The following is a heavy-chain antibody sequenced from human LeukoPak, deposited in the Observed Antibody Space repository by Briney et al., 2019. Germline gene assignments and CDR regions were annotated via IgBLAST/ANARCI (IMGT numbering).Heavy chain of an antibody. CDR3: ASLDWRGY. CDR2: ISGNSADI. D-gene: IGHD2-21*01. J-gene: IGHJ4*02. CDR1: GFAFSSFR. V-gene: IGHV3-21*01. Sequence: GGSLRLSCGASGFAFSSFRMSWVRQAPGRGLEWVSSISGNSADINNADSLKGRFTISRDNAKNSLYLQLNSLTVEDTAVYYCASLDWRGYWGQGTLVTVSS.